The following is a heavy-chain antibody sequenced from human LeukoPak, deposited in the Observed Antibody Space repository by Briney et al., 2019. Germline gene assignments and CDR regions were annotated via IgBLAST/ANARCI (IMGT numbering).Heavy chain of an antibody. CDR3: VRDNGGEHL. J-gene: IGHJ4*02. V-gene: IGHV3-74*01. CDR2: INNDGSST. CDR1: GYTFGSYW. D-gene: IGHD3-16*01. Sequence: GGSLRLSCAASGYTFGSYWMYWVRKAPGKGLVWVSRINNDGSSTIYADSVKGRFTISRDNAKNTLYLQMNSLRDDDTAVYYCVRDNGGEHLWGQGTLVTVSS.